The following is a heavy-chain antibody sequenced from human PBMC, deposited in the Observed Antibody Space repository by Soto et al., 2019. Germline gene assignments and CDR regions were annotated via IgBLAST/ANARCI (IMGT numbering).Heavy chain of an antibody. CDR1: GFTFGNYA. V-gene: IGHV3-23*01. Sequence: GGSLRLSCAASGFTFGNYAMNWVRQAPGKGLEWVSGISGSGASAYYADSVRGRFTISRDNSKNTVYLQMNSLRVEDTAIYYCAKPGYSSSWYRNFDYWGQGTLVTVSS. D-gene: IGHD6-13*01. CDR3: AKPGYSSSWYRNFDY. CDR2: ISGSGASA. J-gene: IGHJ4*02.